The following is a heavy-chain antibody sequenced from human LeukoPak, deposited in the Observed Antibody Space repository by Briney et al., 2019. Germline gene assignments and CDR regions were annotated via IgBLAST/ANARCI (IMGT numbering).Heavy chain of an antibody. J-gene: IGHJ6*02. Sequence: ASVKVSCKASGYTFTSYAMHWVRQAPGQRLEWMGWINAGNGNTKYSQEFQGRVTITRDTSASTAYMELSSLRSEDTAVYYCASSSGWYLYYYYYGMDVWGQGTTVTVSS. D-gene: IGHD6-19*01. CDR2: INAGNGNT. V-gene: IGHV1-3*01. CDR3: ASSSGWYLYYYYYGMDV. CDR1: GYTFTSYA.